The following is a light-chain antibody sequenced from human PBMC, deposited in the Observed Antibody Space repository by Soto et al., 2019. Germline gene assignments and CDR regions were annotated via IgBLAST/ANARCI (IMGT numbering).Light chain of an antibody. J-gene: IGKJ5*01. CDR1: QDISVY. CDR3: QKFNTAHLT. V-gene: IGKV1-27*01. CDR2: SAS. Sequence: DIQMTQSPSSLSASVGDRVTITCRASQDISVYLAWYQQKPGKVPKLLIYSASTLQSGVPSRFSGSGSGTDFTLTSSSRQPEDVATYYCQKFNTAHLTFGQGTRLEIK.